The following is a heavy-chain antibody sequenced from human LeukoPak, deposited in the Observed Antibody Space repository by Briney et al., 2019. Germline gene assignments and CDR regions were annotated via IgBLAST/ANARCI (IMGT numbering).Heavy chain of an antibody. CDR2: ISYSWTT. CDR3: ARGVATITGLYYYFYYYMDV. D-gene: IGHD5-12*01. CDR1: GGSISSSGYY. V-gene: IGHV4-39*07. J-gene: IGHJ6*03. Sequence: SETLSLTCTVSGGSISSSGYYGGWIRQPPGKGLEWIASISYSWTTYYNPSLKSRVTMSVDTSKNQFSLKLSSVTAADTAVYYCARGVATITGLYYYFYYYMDVWGKGTTVTVSS.